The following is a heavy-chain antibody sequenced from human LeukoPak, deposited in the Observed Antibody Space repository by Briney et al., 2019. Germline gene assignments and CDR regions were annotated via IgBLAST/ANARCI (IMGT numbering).Heavy chain of an antibody. CDR1: GFTFSSYA. V-gene: IGHV3-23*01. CDR3: AKEASGSMIVVVIEGFDI. CDR2: ISGSGGST. Sequence: PGGSLRLSCAASGFTFSSYAMSWVRQAPGKGLEWVSAISGSGGSTYYADSVKGRFTISRDNSKNTLYLQMNSLRAEDTAVYYCAKEASGSMIVVVIEGFDIWGQGTMVTVSS. D-gene: IGHD3-22*01. J-gene: IGHJ3*02.